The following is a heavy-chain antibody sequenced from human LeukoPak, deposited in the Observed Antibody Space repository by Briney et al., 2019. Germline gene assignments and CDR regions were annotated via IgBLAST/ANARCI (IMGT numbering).Heavy chain of an antibody. CDR1: GFTLSNYA. V-gene: IGHV3-30*04. CDR2: ISYDARNK. Sequence: GSSLRLSCVGSGFTLSNYAMHWVRQAPGNGLEWVTIISYDARNKYFADSVNGRFTVSRDNSKNTLYLRMNGLRGDDTAVYYCVKDLPVLHYWGQGTLVTVSS. D-gene: IGHD3-16*01. CDR3: VKDLPVLHY. J-gene: IGHJ4*02.